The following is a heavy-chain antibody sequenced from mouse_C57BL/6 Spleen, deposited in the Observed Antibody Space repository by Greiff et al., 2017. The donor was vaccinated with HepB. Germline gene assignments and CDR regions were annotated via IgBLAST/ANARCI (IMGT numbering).Heavy chain of an antibody. Sequence: EVQLQQSGPELVKPGASVKMSCKASGYTFTDYNMHWVKQSHGKSLEWIGYINPNNGGTSYNQKFKGKATLTVNKSSSTAYMELRSLTSEDSAVYYCARGYDYDVWFAYWGQGTLVTVSA. CDR1: GYTFTDYN. CDR3: ARGYDYDVWFAY. CDR2: INPNNGGT. D-gene: IGHD2-4*01. J-gene: IGHJ3*01. V-gene: IGHV1-22*01.